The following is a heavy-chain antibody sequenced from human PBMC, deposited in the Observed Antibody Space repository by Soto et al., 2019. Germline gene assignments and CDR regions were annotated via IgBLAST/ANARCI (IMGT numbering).Heavy chain of an antibody. CDR1: GGSISSYY. V-gene: IGHV4-59*08. J-gene: IGHJ4*02. D-gene: IGHD2-15*01. CDR3: ARRGAVAATTYDY. Sequence: SETLSLTCTVSGGSISSYYWSWIRQPPGKGLEWIGYIYYSGSTTYNPSLKSRVTISVDTSKNQFSLKLSSVTAADTAVYYCARRGAVAATTYDYWGQGTLVTVSS. CDR2: IYYSGST.